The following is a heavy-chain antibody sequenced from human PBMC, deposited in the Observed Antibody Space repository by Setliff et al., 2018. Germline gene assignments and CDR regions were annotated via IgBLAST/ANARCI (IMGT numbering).Heavy chain of an antibody. CDR2: INHSGST. J-gene: IGHJ4*02. CDR1: GGSFSSFY. Sequence: PSETLSLTCAVYGGSFSSFYWSWIRQPPGKGLEWIGEINHSGSTSYNPSLKSRLTMSVDTSKNQFSLMLTSVTAADTAVYYCARDTRDKYDRSGHYLSLDYWGQGTLVTVSS. CDR3: ARDTRDKYDRSGHYLSLDY. V-gene: IGHV4-34*01. D-gene: IGHD3-22*01.